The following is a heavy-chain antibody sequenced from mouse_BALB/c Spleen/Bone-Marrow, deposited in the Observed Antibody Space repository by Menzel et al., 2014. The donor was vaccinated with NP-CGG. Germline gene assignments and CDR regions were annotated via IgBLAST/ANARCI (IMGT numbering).Heavy chain of an antibody. D-gene: IGHD1-2*01. CDR3: ARDVPVYGGGFLDY. V-gene: IGHV5-17*02. J-gene: IGHJ2*01. CDR1: GFTLCSFG. CDR2: ISSGSSTI. Sequence: EVQLVESGGGLVQPGGSRKLSCAASGFTLCSFGLHWVRQAPEKGLEWVPYISSGSSTIYYAVTVKGRFTISRDNPKNDLVLQMTRLRAEATAMYYCARDVPVYGGGFLDYWGRVTTRTSAS.